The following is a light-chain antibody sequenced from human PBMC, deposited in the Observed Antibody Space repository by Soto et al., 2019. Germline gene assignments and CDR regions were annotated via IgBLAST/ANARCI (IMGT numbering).Light chain of an antibody. J-gene: IGKJ3*01. V-gene: IGKV3-11*01. Sequence: DIVLTQSPGTLSLSPGARATLSCRASQSVSGFLAWYQQRPGQAPRLLIYDASNRATGVPAKFSGSGSGTDFTLTISSLEPEEFALYYCHQYSNRPPTVGPGTKVDIK. CDR3: HQYSNRPPT. CDR1: QSVSGF. CDR2: DAS.